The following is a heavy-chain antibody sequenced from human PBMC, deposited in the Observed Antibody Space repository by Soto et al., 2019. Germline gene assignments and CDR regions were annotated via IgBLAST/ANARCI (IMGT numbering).Heavy chain of an antibody. CDR2: IYPGDSDT. CDR3: ARHHITMVRGLIGYYYYYGMDV. D-gene: IGHD3-10*01. V-gene: IGHV5-51*01. Sequence: PGESLKISCKGSGYSFTSYWIGWVRQMPGKGLEWMGIIYPGDSDTRYSPSFQGQVTISADKSISTAYLQWSSLKASDTAMYYCARHHITMVRGLIGYYYYYGMDVWGQGTTVTVSS. CDR1: GYSFTSYW. J-gene: IGHJ6*02.